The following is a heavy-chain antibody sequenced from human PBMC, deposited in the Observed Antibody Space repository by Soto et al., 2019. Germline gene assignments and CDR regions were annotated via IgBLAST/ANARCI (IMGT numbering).Heavy chain of an antibody. J-gene: IGHJ4*02. CDR1: GFTFGNYA. CDR3: VKDLVVLSAIFAS. Sequence: GGSLRLSCAASGFTFGNYAMGCVRQAPGKGLEWVSGIVASGGRTFYADSAKGRFTISRDNSRSTLYLQMNSLRADDTAVYYCVKDLVVLSAIFASWGRGPLVTVSS. D-gene: IGHD2-21*02. CDR2: IVASGGRT. V-gene: IGHV3-23*01.